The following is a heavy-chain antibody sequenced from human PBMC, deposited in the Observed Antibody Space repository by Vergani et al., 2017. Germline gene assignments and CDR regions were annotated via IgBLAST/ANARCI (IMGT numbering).Heavy chain of an antibody. V-gene: IGHV4-38-2*01. Sequence: QVRLEESGPGLVKPSETLSLTCSVSGYSIGSGFYWAWIRQSPGEGLQWLTSIHNRGKTYHNPSLKSRASVSLDTSKNRFSLNLTSVTATDTAVYYCARSQGDYWYFDLWGPGSLVTVSS. J-gene: IGHJ2*01. CDR2: IHNRGKT. D-gene: IGHD2-21*01. CDR3: ARSQGDYWYFDL. CDR1: GYSIGSGFY.